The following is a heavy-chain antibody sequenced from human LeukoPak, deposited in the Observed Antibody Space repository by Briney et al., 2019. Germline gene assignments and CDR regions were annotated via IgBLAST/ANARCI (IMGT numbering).Heavy chain of an antibody. CDR2: IYPGDSDT. CDR3: ARHGEYCSSTSCYYRVADY. D-gene: IGHD2-2*01. J-gene: IGHJ4*02. CDR1: GYSFTSYW. Sequence: HGESLKISCKGSGYSFTSYWIGWVRQMPGKGLEWMGIIYPGDSDTRYSPSFQGQVTISADKSISTAYLQWSSLKASDTAMYYCARHGEYCSSTSCYYRVADYWGQGTLVTVSS. V-gene: IGHV5-51*01.